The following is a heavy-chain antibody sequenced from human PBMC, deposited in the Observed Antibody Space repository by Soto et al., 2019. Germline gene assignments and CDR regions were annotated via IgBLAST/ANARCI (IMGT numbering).Heavy chain of an antibody. J-gene: IGHJ5*02. D-gene: IGHD1-26*01. CDR2: FHSDGSST. Sequence: GGSLRLSCAASGFTFSSYWMHWVRQAPGKGLVWVSRFHSDGSSTAYADSVKGRFTISRDNAKNTLYLQMNSLRAEDTAVYYCASSLREGNWFDPWGQGTLVTVSS. V-gene: IGHV3-74*01. CDR3: ASSLREGNWFDP. CDR1: GFTFSSYW.